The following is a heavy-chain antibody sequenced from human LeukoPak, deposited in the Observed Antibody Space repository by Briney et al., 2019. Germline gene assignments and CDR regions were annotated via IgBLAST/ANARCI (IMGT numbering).Heavy chain of an antibody. CDR2: ISTYNGNT. CDR3: ARGYYGSGSFSFDY. D-gene: IGHD3-10*01. J-gene: IGHJ4*02. V-gene: IGHV1-18*01. CDR1: GYTFTSYA. Sequence: EASVKVSCKASGYTFTSYAIHWVRQAPGQGLEWMGWISTYNGNTNYAQKLQGRVTMTTDTSTSTAYMELRSLRSDDTAVYYCARGYYGSGSFSFDYWGQGTLATVSS.